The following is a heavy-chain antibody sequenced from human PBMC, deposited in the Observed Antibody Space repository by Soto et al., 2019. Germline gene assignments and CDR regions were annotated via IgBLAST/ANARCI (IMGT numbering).Heavy chain of an antibody. CDR2: IKPISDIT. CDR1: GDTFGRFT. J-gene: IGHJ5*02. Sequence: QIRLVQSGAEVQKPGSSVRVSCKASGDTFGRFTINWVRQAPGQGLEWVGGIKPISDITNYAQRFQGRVTFTADASTSTVYLELSSLRSEDTAMYSCARDPSPINKLIGVWFDPWGQGTLVTVSS. V-gene: IGHV1-69*01. CDR3: ARDPSPINKLIGVWFDP. D-gene: IGHD2-8*01.